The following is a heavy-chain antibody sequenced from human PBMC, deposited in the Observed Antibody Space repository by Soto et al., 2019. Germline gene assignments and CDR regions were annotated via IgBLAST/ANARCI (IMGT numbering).Heavy chain of an antibody. CDR1: GYTFTSYG. Sequence: ASVKVSCKASGYTFTSYGISWVRQAPGQGLEWMGWISAYNGNTNYAQKLQGRVTMTTDTSTSTAYMELRSLRSDDTAVYYCARTLPDPVLGYCSGGSCRYYFDYWGQGTLVTVSS. CDR3: ARTLPDPVLGYCSGGSCRYYFDY. J-gene: IGHJ4*02. CDR2: ISAYNGNT. V-gene: IGHV1-18*01. D-gene: IGHD2-15*01.